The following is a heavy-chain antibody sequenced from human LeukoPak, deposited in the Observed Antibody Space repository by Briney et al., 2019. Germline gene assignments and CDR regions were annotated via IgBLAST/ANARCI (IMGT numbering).Heavy chain of an antibody. CDR3: ARDSKSTADAFDI. V-gene: IGHV4-59*12. CDR2: IYYSGST. Sequence: SETLSLTCTVSGGSISSYYWSWIRQPPGKGLEWIEYIYYSGSTNYNPSLKSRATISVDKSKNQLSLKVTSVTAADTAMYYCARDSKSTADAFDIWGQGTMVTVSS. D-gene: IGHD5/OR15-5a*01. CDR1: GGSISSYY. J-gene: IGHJ3*02.